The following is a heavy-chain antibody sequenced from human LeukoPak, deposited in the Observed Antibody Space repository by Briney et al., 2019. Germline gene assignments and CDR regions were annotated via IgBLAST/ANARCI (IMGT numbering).Heavy chain of an antibody. J-gene: IGHJ3*02. V-gene: IGHV3-53*01. Sequence: PGGSLRLSCAASGFTVSSNYMSWVRQAPGKGLEWVSVIYSGGSTCYADSVKGRFTISRDNSKNTLYLQMNSLRAEDTAVYYCAVFILTGNDAFDIWGQGTMVTVSS. CDR3: AVFILTGNDAFDI. CDR2: IYSGGST. D-gene: IGHD3-9*01. CDR1: GFTVSSNY.